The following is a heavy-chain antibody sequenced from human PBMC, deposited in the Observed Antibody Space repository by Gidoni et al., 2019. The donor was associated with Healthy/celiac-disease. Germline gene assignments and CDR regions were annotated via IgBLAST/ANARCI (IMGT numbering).Heavy chain of an antibody. V-gene: IGHV3-30*02. CDR2: IRYDGSNK. CDR1: GFTFSSYG. CDR3: AKDGDYYDSSGYPDY. Sequence: QVQLVVYGGGVVQPGGSLRLSCSASGFTFSSYGMHWVRQAPGKGVEWVAFIRYDGSNKYYADSVKGRFTISRDNSKNTLYLQMNSLRAEDTAVYYCAKDGDYYDSSGYPDYWGQGTLVTVSS. D-gene: IGHD3-22*01. J-gene: IGHJ4*02.